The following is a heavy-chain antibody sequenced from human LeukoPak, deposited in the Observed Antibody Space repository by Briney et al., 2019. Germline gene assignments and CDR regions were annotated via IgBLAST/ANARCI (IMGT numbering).Heavy chain of an antibody. CDR2: IYYSGST. CDR3: ASDKGYSNNYFDY. CDR1: GVSISTTGYY. V-gene: IGHV4-39*02. D-gene: IGHD6-13*01. Sequence: SETLSLTCTVSGVSISTTGYYWAWTRQPPGKGLQWIASIYYSGSTYYNSSLKSRVTISVDTSKNQFSLKLSSMTAADTAVYYCASDKGYSNNYFDYWGQGTLVTVSS. J-gene: IGHJ4*02.